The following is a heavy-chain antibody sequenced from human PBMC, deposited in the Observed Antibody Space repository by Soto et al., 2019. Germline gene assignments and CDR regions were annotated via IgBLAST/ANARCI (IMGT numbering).Heavy chain of an antibody. CDR3: ARDSGGIAVAGNNWFDP. CDR1: GDSVSSNSAA. J-gene: IGHJ5*02. Sequence: SQTLSLTCAISGDSVSSNSAAWNWIRQSPSRGLEWLGRTYYRSKWYNDYAVSVKSRITINPDTSKNQFSLQLNPVTPEDTAVYYCARDSGGIAVAGNNWFDPWGQGTLVTVSS. CDR2: TYYRSKWYN. D-gene: IGHD6-19*01. V-gene: IGHV6-1*01.